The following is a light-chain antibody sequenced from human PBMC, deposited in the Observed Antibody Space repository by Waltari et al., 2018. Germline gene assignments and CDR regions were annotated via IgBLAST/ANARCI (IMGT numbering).Light chain of an antibody. J-gene: IGKJ3*01. Sequence: VILTQSPATLSLSPRERVTLSCRASQSVSSYIGWYQQKPGQAPRLVIHSASTRATDIPDRFSGSGSATEFTLTISGLEPEDVGIYHCYQYSSGYTFGPGTKLDF. V-gene: IGKV3-11*01. CDR3: YQYSSGYT. CDR1: QSVSSY. CDR2: SAS.